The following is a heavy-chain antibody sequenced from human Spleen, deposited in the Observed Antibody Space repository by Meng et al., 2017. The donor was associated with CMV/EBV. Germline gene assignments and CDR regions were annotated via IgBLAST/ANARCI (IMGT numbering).Heavy chain of an antibody. CDR1: GGSVNSGSYY. V-gene: IGHV4-61*01. D-gene: IGHD3-10*01. J-gene: IGHJ5*02. CDR2: IYYSGTT. Sequence: SETLSLTCTVSGGSVNSGSYYWTWIRQSPGRGLEWIGFIYYSGTTNYNPSLKSRVTISIDRPKNQFSLNLKSVTAADTAVYFCARDRDSFGSHWFDAWGQGTLVTVSS. CDR3: ARDRDSFGSHWFDA.